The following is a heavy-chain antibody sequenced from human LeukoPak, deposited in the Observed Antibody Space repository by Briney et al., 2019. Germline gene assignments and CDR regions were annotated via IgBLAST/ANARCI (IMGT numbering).Heavy chain of an antibody. CDR3: AKDLKTYDYVWGSYRRGMDV. D-gene: IGHD3-16*02. J-gene: IGHJ6*02. CDR2: INTDGSST. CDR1: GFTFDSYW. V-gene: IGHV3-74*01. Sequence: GGSLRLSCAASGFTFDSYWMHWVRQAPGKGLVWVSRINTDGSSTTYADSVEGRFTISRDNAKNTLYLQMNSLRGEDTAVYYCAKDLKTYDYVWGSYRRGMDVWGQGTTVTVSS.